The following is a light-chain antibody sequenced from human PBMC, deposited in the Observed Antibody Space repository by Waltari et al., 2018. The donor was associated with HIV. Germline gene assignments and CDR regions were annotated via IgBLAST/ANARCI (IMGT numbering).Light chain of an antibody. CDR2: KDT. J-gene: IGLJ3*02. CDR3: YAAADNTWV. CDR1: VLTKKS. V-gene: IGLV3-27*01. Sequence: SYALTQPSSVSVSPGQTARITCSGDVLTKKSARWVQQKPAQAPVQVLYKDTKRPSGIPERFSGSSTATTVTLTIRGAHVEDDAYYHSYAAADNTWVFGGGTKLTVL.